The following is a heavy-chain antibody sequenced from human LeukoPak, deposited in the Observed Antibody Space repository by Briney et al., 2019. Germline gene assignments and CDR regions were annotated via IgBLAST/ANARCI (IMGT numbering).Heavy chain of an antibody. D-gene: IGHD3-3*01. Sequence: GGSLRLSCAASGFTFSSYAMHWVRQAPGKGLEWVAVISYDGSNKYYADSVKGRFTISRDNSKNTLYLQMNSLRAEDTAVYYCARGGVYYDFWSGYYTGYYYMDVWGKGTTVTVSS. CDR2: ISYDGSNK. CDR3: ARGGVYYDFWSGYYTGYYYMDV. V-gene: IGHV3-30*04. CDR1: GFTFSSYA. J-gene: IGHJ6*03.